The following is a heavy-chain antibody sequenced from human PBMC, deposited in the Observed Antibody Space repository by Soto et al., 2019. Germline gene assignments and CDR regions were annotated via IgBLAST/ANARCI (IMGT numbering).Heavy chain of an antibody. Sequence: EVQLVESGGGLVKPGGSLRLSCAASGFTFSSYSMNWVRQAPGKGLEWVSSISSSSSYIYYADSVKGRFTISRDNAKNSLYLQMNSLRAEDTAVYYCARDYYDSSGYLAPLDYWRQGTLVTVSS. V-gene: IGHV3-21*01. CDR2: ISSSSSYI. D-gene: IGHD3-22*01. J-gene: IGHJ4*02. CDR1: GFTFSSYS. CDR3: ARDYYDSSGYLAPLDY.